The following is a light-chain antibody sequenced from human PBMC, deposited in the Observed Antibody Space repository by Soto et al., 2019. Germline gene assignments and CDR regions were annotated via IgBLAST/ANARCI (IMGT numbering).Light chain of an antibody. CDR3: QTWGTVLWV. CDR1: SGHSNYA. V-gene: IGLV4-69*01. Sequence: QTVVTQSPSASASLGASVKLTCTLSSGHSNYAIAWHQQQPEKGPRYLMKLNSDGSHSKGDGIPDRFSGSSSGAERYLTISSLQSEDEADYYCQTWGTVLWVFGGGTKLTVL. CDR2: LNSDGSH. J-gene: IGLJ3*02.